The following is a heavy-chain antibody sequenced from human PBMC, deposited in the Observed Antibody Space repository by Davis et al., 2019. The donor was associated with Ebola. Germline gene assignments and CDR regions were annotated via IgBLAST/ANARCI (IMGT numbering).Heavy chain of an antibody. D-gene: IGHD6-13*01. J-gene: IGHJ4*02. CDR1: GFTFSGSA. V-gene: IGHV3-73*01. CDR3: TSRYSSTNDY. Sequence: GGSLRLSCAASGFTFSGSAMHWVRQASGKGLEWVGRIRSKAYSYATAYAASVKGRFTISRDDSKNTAYLQMNSLKTEDTAVYYCTSRYSSTNDYWGQGTLVTVSS. CDR2: IRSKAYSYAT.